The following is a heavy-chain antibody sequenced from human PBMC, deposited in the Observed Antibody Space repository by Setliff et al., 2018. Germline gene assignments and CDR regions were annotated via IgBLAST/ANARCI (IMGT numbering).Heavy chain of an antibody. V-gene: IGHV1-2*02. CDR1: GYIFTDYF. CDR2: INPASGTT. CDR3: ARVLAADTYQDY. Sequence: KVSCKASGYIFTDYFIHWVRQAPGQGLECMGWINPASGTTQFTDKFQGRITVTSDTSISTVYMELSGLRRDDTAIYFCARVLAADTYQDYWGQGTLVTVSS. D-gene: IGHD2-21*01. J-gene: IGHJ4*02.